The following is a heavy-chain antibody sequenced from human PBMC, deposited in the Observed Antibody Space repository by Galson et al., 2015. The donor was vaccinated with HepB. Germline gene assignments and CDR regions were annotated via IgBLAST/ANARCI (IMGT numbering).Heavy chain of an antibody. CDR2: IKSKTDGGTT. CDR1: GFTLSNVW. CDR3: TTAQLLWFGGESY. Sequence: SLRLSCAASGFTLSNVWMGWVRQAPGEGLEWVGRIKSKTDGGTTDYAALVKGRFTVSRDDSKNTLYLQMGSLKNEDTAVYYCTTAQLLWFGGESYWGQGTLVTVSS. V-gene: IGHV3-15*01. D-gene: IGHD3-10*01. J-gene: IGHJ4*02.